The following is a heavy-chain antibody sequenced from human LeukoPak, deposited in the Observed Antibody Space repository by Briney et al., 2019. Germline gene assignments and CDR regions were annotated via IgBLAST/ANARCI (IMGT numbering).Heavy chain of an antibody. D-gene: IGHD3-22*01. J-gene: IGHJ4*02. CDR3: AKAVYVYYYDSSYFDY. V-gene: IGHV3-23*01. CDR1: GFTFSSYA. Sequence: GGSLRLSCAASGFTFSSYAMSWVRQAPGKGLEWVSAISGSGGSTYYADSVKGRFTISRDNSKNTLYLQMNSLRAEDTAVYYCAKAVYVYYYDSSYFDYWGQGTLVTVSS. CDR2: ISGSGGST.